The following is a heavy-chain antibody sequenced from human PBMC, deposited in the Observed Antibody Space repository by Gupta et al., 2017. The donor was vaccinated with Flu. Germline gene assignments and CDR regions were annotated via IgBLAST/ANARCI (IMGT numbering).Heavy chain of an antibody. D-gene: IGHD5-24*01. CDR2: ISSSSDTT. V-gene: IGHV3-23*01. CDR1: GCTFRSYA. CDR3: AKNLWDILATIMDS. J-gene: IGHJ4*02. Sequence: EVQLLESGGGLAQAGGSLRLSCAASGCTFRSYAMSWVRQAPGKGLEWVSAISSSSDTTYYADSVKGRFTISRDNSKNTLYLQLSSLRADDTAVYYCAKNLWDILATIMDSWGQGTLVTVSS.